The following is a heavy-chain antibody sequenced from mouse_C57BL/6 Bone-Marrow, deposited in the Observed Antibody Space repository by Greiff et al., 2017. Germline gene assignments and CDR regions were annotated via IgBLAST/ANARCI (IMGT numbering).Heavy chain of an antibody. J-gene: IGHJ2*01. Sequence: EVQLQQSGAELVRPGASVKLSCTASGFNIKDDYMHWVKQRPEQGLEWIGWIDPENGDTEYASKFQGKATITADTSSNTAYLQLSSLKSEDTAMYYCARHERWLLQYWGQGTTLTVSS. V-gene: IGHV14-4*01. CDR3: ARHERWLLQY. D-gene: IGHD2-3*01. CDR2: IDPENGDT. CDR1: GFNIKDDY.